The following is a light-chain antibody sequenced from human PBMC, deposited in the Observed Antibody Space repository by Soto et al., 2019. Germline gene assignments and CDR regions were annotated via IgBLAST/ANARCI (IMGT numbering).Light chain of an antibody. J-gene: IGKJ4*01. Sequence: DIHMTQSPSTLSASVGDRVTITCRASQNIGSWVAWYQQKPGKAPKLLIHKASTLKNGVPSKFSGSGSGTEFTLTISSLQPDDFATYYCQQYSSYSPLTFGGGTKVEIK. CDR3: QQYSSYSPLT. CDR2: KAS. CDR1: QNIGSW. V-gene: IGKV1-5*03.